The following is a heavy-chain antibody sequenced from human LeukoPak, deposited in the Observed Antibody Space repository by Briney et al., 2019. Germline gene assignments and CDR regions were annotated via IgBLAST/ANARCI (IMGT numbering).Heavy chain of an antibody. CDR1: GGSISSSSYY. CDR3: ARDYYDSSGWLQH. J-gene: IGHJ1*01. Sequence: SETLSLTCTVSGGSISSSSYYWGWIRQPPGKGLEWIGSIYYSGSTYYNPSLKSRVTISVDTSKNQFSLKLSSVTAADTAVYYCARDYYDSSGWLQHWGQGTLVTVSS. V-gene: IGHV4-39*02. D-gene: IGHD3-22*01. CDR2: IYYSGST.